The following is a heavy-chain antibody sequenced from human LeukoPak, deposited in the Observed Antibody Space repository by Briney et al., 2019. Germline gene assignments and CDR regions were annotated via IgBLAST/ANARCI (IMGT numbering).Heavy chain of an antibody. V-gene: IGHV1-69*06. CDR1: GGTFSSYA. CDR2: IIPIFGTA. J-gene: IGHJ3*02. D-gene: IGHD6-13*01. Sequence: GASVKVSCKASGGTFSSYAISWVRQAPGQGLEWMGGIIPIFGTANYAQKFQGRVTITADKSTSTAYMELSSLRSEDTAVYYCAIEIAAASAFDIWGQGTMVTVSS. CDR3: AIEIAAASAFDI.